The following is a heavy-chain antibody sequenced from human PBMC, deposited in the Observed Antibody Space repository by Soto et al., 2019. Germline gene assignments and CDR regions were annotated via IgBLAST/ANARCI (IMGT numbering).Heavy chain of an antibody. Sequence: SQTLSLTCTVSGGSISSSSYYWGWIRQPPGQGLEWIGSIYYSGSTYYNPSLKSRVTISVDTSKNQFSLKLSSVTAADTAVYYCARRGGIAVAGEYFDYWGQGTLVTVSS. CDR3: ARRGGIAVAGEYFDY. J-gene: IGHJ4*02. V-gene: IGHV4-39*01. CDR2: IYYSGST. CDR1: GGSISSSSYY. D-gene: IGHD6-19*01.